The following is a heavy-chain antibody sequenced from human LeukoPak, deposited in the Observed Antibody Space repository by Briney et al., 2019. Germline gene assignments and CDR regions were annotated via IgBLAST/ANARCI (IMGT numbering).Heavy chain of an antibody. Sequence: SETLSLTCTVSGGSIVSYYXSWIXQPPGXXLXLIGYVYYTGSNNYNPSLKSRVTISVDTSKNQFSLKLSSVTAADTAVYYCARYLAAGYFDLWGRGTLVTVSS. CDR1: GGSIVSYY. CDR3: ARYLAAGYFDL. V-gene: IGHV4-59*08. D-gene: IGHD6-25*01. J-gene: IGHJ2*01. CDR2: VYYTGSN.